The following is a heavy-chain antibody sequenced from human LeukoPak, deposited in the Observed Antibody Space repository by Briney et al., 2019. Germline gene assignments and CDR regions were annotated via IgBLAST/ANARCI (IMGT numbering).Heavy chain of an antibody. Sequence: PGGSLRLSCAASGFTFSTYNMDWVRQAPGKGLEWVSSISIISSYIYYADSVKGRFTISGDNAKNSLYLQMNSLRAEDTAVYYCARAEAAGGAFDYWGQGTLVTVSS. CDR2: ISIISSYI. V-gene: IGHV3-21*01. J-gene: IGHJ4*02. CDR3: ARAEAAGGAFDY. CDR1: GFTFSTYN. D-gene: IGHD6-13*01.